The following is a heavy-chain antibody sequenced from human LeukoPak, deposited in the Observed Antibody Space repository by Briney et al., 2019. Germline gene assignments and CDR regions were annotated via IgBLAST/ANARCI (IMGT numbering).Heavy chain of an antibody. CDR2: VSASGGRT. V-gene: IGHV3-23*01. CDR3: AKVVSTTLSYWYGMDV. CDR1: GFTFSSYP. J-gene: IGHJ6*02. Sequence: GGSLRLSCAASGFTFSSYPMIWIRRAPGKGLEPVSSVSASGGRTYYADSVKGRFTISRDNSKNTVFLQTNGLRAEDTAVYYCAKVVSTTLSYWYGMDVWGQGTTVTVSS. D-gene: IGHD1-14*01.